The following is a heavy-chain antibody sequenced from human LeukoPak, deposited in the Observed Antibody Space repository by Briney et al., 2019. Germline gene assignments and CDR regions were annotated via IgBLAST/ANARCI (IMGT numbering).Heavy chain of an antibody. CDR3: AREIFVSGSYPDF. J-gene: IGHJ4*02. CDR1: GFAFNTSA. CDR2: IWHDGSHK. V-gene: IGHV3-33*01. D-gene: IGHD3-16*02. Sequence: GGSLRLSCAASGFAFNTSAMHWVRQAPGQGLEWVALIWHDGSHKFYSNSVRGQFTISRDNSKNTVSLQMNNLRPEDTAVYYCAREIFVSGSYPDFWGQGTLVTVSS.